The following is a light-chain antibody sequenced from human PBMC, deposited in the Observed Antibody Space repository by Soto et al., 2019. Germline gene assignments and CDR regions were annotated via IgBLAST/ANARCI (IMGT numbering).Light chain of an antibody. V-gene: IGLV1-44*01. CDR1: TSNIGSNT. J-gene: IGLJ3*02. CDR3: AAWDDSLNGGV. Sequence: QSVLTQPPSASGTPVQRVTISCSGSTSNIGSNTVNWYQQLPGTAPKLLIDRNNQRPSGVPDRFSDSESGTSASLAISGLQPEEEAGCYCAAWDDSLNGGVCGGGTKLTVL. CDR2: RNN.